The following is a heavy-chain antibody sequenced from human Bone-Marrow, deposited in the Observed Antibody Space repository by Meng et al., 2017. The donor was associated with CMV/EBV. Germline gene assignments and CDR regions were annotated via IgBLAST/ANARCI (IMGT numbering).Heavy chain of an antibody. J-gene: IGHJ6*02. CDR3: ARDPGQQLSYGMDV. D-gene: IGHD6-13*01. CDR2: IYHSGST. V-gene: IGHV4-4*02. Sequence: SETLSPTCAVSGGSISSSNWWSWVRQPPGMGLEWIGEIYHSGSTNYNPSLKSRVTISVDKSKNPFSLKLSSVTAADTAVYYCARDPGQQLSYGMDVWAQGTTVTVSS. CDR1: GGSISSSNW.